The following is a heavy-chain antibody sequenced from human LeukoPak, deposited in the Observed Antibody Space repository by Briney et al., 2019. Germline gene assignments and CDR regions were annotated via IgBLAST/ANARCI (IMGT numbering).Heavy chain of an antibody. V-gene: IGHV1-18*01. CDR1: GYTFTSYG. D-gene: IGHD1-1*01. J-gene: IGHJ4*02. CDR2: ISAYNGNT. Sequence: GASVKVSCKASGYTFTSYGLSWVRQASGQGLEWMGWISAYNGNTNYARKLQGRVAMTTDTSTSTAYMELRSLRSDDTAVYYCARSRGRWNDENFDYWGQGTLVTVSS. CDR3: ARSRGRWNDENFDY.